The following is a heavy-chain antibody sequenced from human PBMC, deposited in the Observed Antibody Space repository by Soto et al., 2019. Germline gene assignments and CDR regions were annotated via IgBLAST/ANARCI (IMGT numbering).Heavy chain of an antibody. D-gene: IGHD6-19*01. J-gene: IGHJ6*02. CDR2: IYYSGST. CDR3: ARSVHGSGWPRGYYYYGMDV. V-gene: IGHV4-59*01. CDR1: GGSIISYY. Sequence: SETLSLTCTVSGGSIISYYWSWSRQPPGKGLEWIGYIYYSGSTNYNPSLKSRVTISVDTSKNQFSLKLSSVTAADTAVYYCARSVHGSGWPRGYYYYGMDVWGQGTTVTVSS.